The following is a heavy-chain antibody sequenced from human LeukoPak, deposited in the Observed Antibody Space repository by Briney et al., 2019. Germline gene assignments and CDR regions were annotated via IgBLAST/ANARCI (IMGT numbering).Heavy chain of an antibody. CDR1: GFTFNSAW. D-gene: IGHD4-17*01. V-gene: IGHV3-15*01. CDR2: IQSGGTT. Sequence: GGSLRLSCAASGFTFNSAWMTWVRQAPGKGLEWVGQIQSGGTTDYAAPVKDRFTISRDDSKSTLYLRMNSLKTDDTAVYYCTTNNYADYIPDYWGQGTLVTVSS. CDR3: TTNNYADYIPDY. J-gene: IGHJ4*02.